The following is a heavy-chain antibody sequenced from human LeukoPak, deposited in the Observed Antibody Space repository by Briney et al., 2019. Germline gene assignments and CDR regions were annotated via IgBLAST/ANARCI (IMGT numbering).Heavy chain of an antibody. V-gene: IGHV3-15*01. CDR3: TTESGLGSYFDY. J-gene: IGHJ4*02. D-gene: IGHD1-26*01. CDR1: GFTFSNAW. Sequence: GGSLRLSCAASGFTFSNAWMSWVRQAPGKGLEWVGRIKSKTDGGTTDYAAPVKGRFTISRDDSKNTLYLQMNSLKTEDTAVYYCTTESGLGSYFDYWGQGTLVTVSS. CDR2: IKSKTDGGTT.